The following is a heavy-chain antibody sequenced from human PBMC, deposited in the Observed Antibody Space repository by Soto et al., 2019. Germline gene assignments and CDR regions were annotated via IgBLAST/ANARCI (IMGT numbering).Heavy chain of an antibody. Sequence: GGSPRLSCAACGFTVSSNYMSWVRQAPGKGLEWVAVISYDGSNKYYADSVKGRFTISRDNSKNTLYLQMNSLRAEDTAVYYCARDYYRFNSGYGFSMDVWGQGTTVTVSS. CDR3: ARDYYRFNSGYGFSMDV. J-gene: IGHJ6*02. CDR1: GFTVSSNY. V-gene: IGHV3-30-3*01. CDR2: ISYDGSNK. D-gene: IGHD5-12*01.